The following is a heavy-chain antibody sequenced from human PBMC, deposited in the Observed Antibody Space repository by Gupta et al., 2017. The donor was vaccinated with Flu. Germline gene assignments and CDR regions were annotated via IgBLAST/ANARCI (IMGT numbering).Heavy chain of an antibody. CDR2: MFDSGRT. Sequence: QLQLQESGPGLVKPSETLALTCTVSGDSISSGRYYWGWIRQPPGKGLEWIGSMFDSGRTNYNPSLKSRVTISVHTSKKHFSLNLSSVTAADTAVYYCATGTLSAIDYWGQGTLVTVSS. V-gene: IGHV4-39*01. CDR1: GDSISSGRYY. CDR3: ATGTLSAIDY. D-gene: IGHD3-16*01. J-gene: IGHJ4*02.